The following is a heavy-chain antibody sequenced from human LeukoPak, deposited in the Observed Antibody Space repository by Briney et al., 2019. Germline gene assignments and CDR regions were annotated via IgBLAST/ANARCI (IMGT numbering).Heavy chain of an antibody. CDR2: IYHSGST. CDR1: GGSISSGSYS. V-gene: IGHV4-30-2*01. Sequence: PSETLSLTCAVSGGSISSGSYSWNWIRQPPGKGLEWIGEIYHSGSTNYNPSLKSRVTISVDKSKNQFSLKLSSVTAADTAVYYCARDVRRFDYWGQGTLVTVSS. CDR3: ARDVRRFDY. J-gene: IGHJ4*02.